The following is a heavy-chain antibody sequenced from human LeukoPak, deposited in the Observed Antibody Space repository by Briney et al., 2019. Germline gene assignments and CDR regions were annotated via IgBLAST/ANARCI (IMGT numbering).Heavy chain of an antibody. CDR1: GGPISSYY. CDR2: IYTSGST. CDR3: AREGYSYGFHY. D-gene: IGHD5-18*01. J-gene: IGHJ4*02. Sequence: SETLSLTCTVAGGPISSYYWSWIRQPAGKGLEWIGRIYTSGSTNYNPSLKSRVTMSVDTSKNQFSLKLSSVTAADTAVYYCAREGYSYGFHYWGQGTLVTVSS. V-gene: IGHV4-4*07.